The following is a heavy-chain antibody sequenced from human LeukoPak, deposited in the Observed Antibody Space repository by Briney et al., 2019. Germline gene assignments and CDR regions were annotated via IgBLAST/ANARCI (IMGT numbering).Heavy chain of an antibody. J-gene: IGHJ5*02. Sequence: GGSLRLSCAASGFTFSSYSMNWVRQAPGKGLEWVSSISSSSSYIYYADSVKGRFTISRDNAKNSLYLQMNSLRAEDTAVYYCARDRAARRGWFDPWGQGTLVTVSS. CDR1: GFTFSSYS. CDR3: ARDRAARRGWFDP. V-gene: IGHV3-21*01. CDR2: ISSSSSYI. D-gene: IGHD6-6*01.